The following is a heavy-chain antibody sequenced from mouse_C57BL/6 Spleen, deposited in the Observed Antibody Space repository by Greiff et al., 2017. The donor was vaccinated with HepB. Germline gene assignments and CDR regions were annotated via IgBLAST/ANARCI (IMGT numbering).Heavy chain of an antibody. CDR3: ARDWYFDV. J-gene: IGHJ1*03. V-gene: IGHV1-82*01. CDR1: GYAFSSSR. CDR2: IYPGDGDT. Sequence: QVQLQQSGPELVKPGASVKISCKASGYAFSSSRMNWVKQGPGKGLEWIGRIYPGDGDTNYNGKFKGKATLTADKSSSTAYMQLSSLTSEDSAVYFCARDWYFDVWGTGTTVTVSS.